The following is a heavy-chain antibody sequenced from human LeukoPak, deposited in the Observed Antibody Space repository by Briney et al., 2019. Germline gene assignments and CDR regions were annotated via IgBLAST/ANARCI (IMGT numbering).Heavy chain of an antibody. Sequence: GASVKVSCKASGGTFSSYAISWVRQAPGQGLEWMGRIIPIFGTANYAQKFQGRVTITTDESTSTAYMELSSLRSEDMAAYYCARTRYYDSSGGDYWGQGTLVTVSS. CDR2: IIPIFGTA. J-gene: IGHJ4*02. CDR3: ARTRYYDSSGGDY. CDR1: GGTFSSYA. D-gene: IGHD3-22*01. V-gene: IGHV1-69*05.